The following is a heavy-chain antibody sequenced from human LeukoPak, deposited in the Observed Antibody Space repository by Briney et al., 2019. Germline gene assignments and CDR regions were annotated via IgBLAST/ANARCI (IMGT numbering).Heavy chain of an antibody. CDR3: AIYSEYCDFWSGHNWFDP. CDR1: GGTFSSYA. V-gene: IGHV1-69*05. Sequence: SVKVSCKASGGTFSSYAISWVRQAPGQGLEWMGGIIPIFGTANYAQKFQGRVTITTDESTSTAYMELSSLRSEDTAVYYCAIYSEYCDFWSGHNWFDPWGQGTLVTVSS. J-gene: IGHJ5*02. CDR2: IIPIFGTA. D-gene: IGHD3-3*01.